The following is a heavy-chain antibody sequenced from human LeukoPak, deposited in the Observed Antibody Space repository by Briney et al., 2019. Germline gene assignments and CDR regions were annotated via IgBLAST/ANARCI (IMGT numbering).Heavy chain of an antibody. J-gene: IGHJ4*02. CDR1: GFTFSSYW. CDR3: ARWGLGGYCSSTSCYGY. D-gene: IGHD2-2*01. Sequence: PGGSLRLSCAASGFTFSSYWMSWARQAPGKGLEWVANIKQDGSEKYYTLSRDNAKNSLYLQMNSLRAEDTAVYYCARWGLGGYCSSTSCYGYWGQGTLVTVSS. V-gene: IGHV3-7*01. CDR2: IKQDGSEK.